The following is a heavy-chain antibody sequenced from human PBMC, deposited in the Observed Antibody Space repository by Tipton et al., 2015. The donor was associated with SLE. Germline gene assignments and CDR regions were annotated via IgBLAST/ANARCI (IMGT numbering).Heavy chain of an antibody. D-gene: IGHD6-13*01. CDR3: ASYGGGSWGDAFDI. Sequence: TLSLTCTVSGGSISSSSYYWGWIRQPPGKGLEWIGSIYYSGSTYYNPSLKSRVTISVDTSKNQFSLKLSSVTAADTAVYYCASYGGGSWGDAFDIWGQGTMVTVSS. CDR2: IYYSGST. CDR1: GGSISSSSYY. V-gene: IGHV4-39*07. J-gene: IGHJ3*02.